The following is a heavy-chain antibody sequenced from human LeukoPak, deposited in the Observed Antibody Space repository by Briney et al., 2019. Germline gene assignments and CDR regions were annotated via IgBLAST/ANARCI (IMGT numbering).Heavy chain of an antibody. D-gene: IGHD6-19*01. CDR1: RFTFSTYG. CDR2: ISYDGSNK. V-gene: IGHV3-30*18. Sequence: GGSLRLSCAASRFTFSTYGMHWVRQAPGKGLEWVAVISYDGSNKYYADSVKGRFTISRDNSKNTLYLQMNSLRAEDTAVYYCAKDPDSSGWSPGVDYWGQGTLVTVSS. CDR3: AKDPDSSGWSPGVDY. J-gene: IGHJ4*02.